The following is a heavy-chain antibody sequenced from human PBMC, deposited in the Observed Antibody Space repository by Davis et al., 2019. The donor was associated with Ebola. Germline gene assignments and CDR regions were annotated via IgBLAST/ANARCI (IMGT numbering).Heavy chain of an antibody. V-gene: IGHV3-7*01. Sequence: PGGSLRLSCAASRFTFSRYWMSWVRQAPGKGLEWVANINLDGSERYYVDSVKGRFTISRDNAKNSLYLQMNSLRADDTAVYYCARDISYYDSSGYYEGDPFDIWGQGTMVTVSS. J-gene: IGHJ3*02. CDR3: ARDISYYDSSGYYEGDPFDI. CDR2: INLDGSER. CDR1: RFTFSRYW. D-gene: IGHD3-22*01.